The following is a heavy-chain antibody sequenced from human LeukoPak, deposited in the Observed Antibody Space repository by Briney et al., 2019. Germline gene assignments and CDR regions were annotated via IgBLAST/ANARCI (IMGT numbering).Heavy chain of an antibody. CDR3: ARDPRFDYAEILFDY. J-gene: IGHJ4*02. CDR1: GGSISSSSYY. CDR2: IYYSGST. Sequence: SETLSLTCTVSGGSISSSSYYWGWIRQPPGKGLEWIGSIYYSGSTYYNPSLKSRVTISVDTSKNQFSLKLSSVTAADTAVYYCARDPRFDYAEILFDYWGQGTLVTVSS. D-gene: IGHD4-17*01. V-gene: IGHV4-39*07.